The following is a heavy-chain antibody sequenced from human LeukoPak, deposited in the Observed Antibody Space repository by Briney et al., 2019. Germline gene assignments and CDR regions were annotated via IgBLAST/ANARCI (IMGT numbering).Heavy chain of an antibody. CDR2: IYYTGTT. CDR1: DGSISSSSYY. J-gene: IGHJ5*01. V-gene: IGHV4-39*01. Sequence: TPSETLSLTCTVSDGSISSSSYYWVWIRQPPGKGLEWIGTIYYTGTTYYRPSLKSRVTISVDTSKNQFSLRLRSVTAADTAVYYCARQGCTGGRCYWVDSWGQGTLVIVSS. CDR3: ARQGCTGGRCYWVDS. D-gene: IGHD2-15*01.